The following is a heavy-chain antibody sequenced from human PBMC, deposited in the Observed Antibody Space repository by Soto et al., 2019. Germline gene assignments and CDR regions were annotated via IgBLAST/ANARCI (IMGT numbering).Heavy chain of an antibody. Sequence: ASVKVSCKASGYTFSAYHIHWVRQAPGQGLEWMGWINPNSGGTNYAQKFQGRVTMTRDTSISTAYMELSRLRSDDTAVYYCARDRVYYYDSSGYQRRNNWFDPWGQGTLVTVSS. CDR3: ARDRVYYYDSSGYQRRNNWFDP. CDR1: GYTFSAYH. J-gene: IGHJ5*02. V-gene: IGHV1-2*02. D-gene: IGHD3-22*01. CDR2: INPNSGGT.